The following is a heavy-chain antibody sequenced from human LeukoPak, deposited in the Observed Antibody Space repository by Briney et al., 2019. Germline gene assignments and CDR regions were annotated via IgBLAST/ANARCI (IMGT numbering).Heavy chain of an antibody. Sequence: SETLSLTCTVSGGSISSSSFYWGWIRQPPGKGLVWIGNIYYSGSTYYNPSLKSRVTISVDPSKNQFSLKLSSVTADDRTMFYCARLVWFEDRYFDYWGPGTLVTVSS. D-gene: IGHD3-10*01. CDR3: ARLVWFEDRYFDY. CDR2: IYYSGST. J-gene: IGHJ4*02. V-gene: IGHV4-39*01. CDR1: GGSISSSSFY.